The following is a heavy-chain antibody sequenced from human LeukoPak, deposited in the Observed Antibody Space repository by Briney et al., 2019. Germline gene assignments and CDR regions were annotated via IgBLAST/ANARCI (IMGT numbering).Heavy chain of an antibody. V-gene: IGHV1-8*01. D-gene: IGHD3-10*01. CDR3: ARGVRSRVRGVIYYFDY. J-gene: IGHJ4*02. CDR2: MNPNSGNT. Sequence: GASVKVSCKASGYTFTSYDINWVRQATGQGLEWMGWMNPNSGNTGYAQKFQGRVTMTRNTSISTAYIELSSLRSEDTAVYYCARGVRSRVRGVIYYFDYWGQGTLVTVSS. CDR1: GYTFTSYD.